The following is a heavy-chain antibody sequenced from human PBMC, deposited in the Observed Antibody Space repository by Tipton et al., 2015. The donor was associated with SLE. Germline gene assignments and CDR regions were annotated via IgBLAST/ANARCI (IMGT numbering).Heavy chain of an antibody. Sequence: LRLSCTVSGGSISGYYWNWIRQPPGKGLEWVGYINYSGNTNYNPSLKSRVTISVDTSKNQFSLKLSSVTAADTAVYYCARGYQLPLGPYYYYMDVWGKGTTVTVSS. J-gene: IGHJ6*03. V-gene: IGHV4-59*01. CDR2: INYSGNT. D-gene: IGHD2-2*01. CDR1: GGSISGYY. CDR3: ARGYQLPLGPYYYYMDV.